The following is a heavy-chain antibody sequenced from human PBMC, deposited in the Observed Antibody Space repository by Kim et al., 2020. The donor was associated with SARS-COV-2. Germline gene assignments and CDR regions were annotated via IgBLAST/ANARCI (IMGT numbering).Heavy chain of an antibody. CDR3: ARDWNRGIDV. CDR2: ISVTDAI. J-gene: IGHJ4*02. CDR1: GFTFTTYN. Sequence: GGSLRLSCAAYGFTFTTYNMNWVRQAPGKGLEWISYISVTDAIYYADSVKGRFTISRDYAKNSLDLQMNSLRDEDTAVYYCARDWNRGIDVWGQGTLVTV. D-gene: IGHD7-27*01. V-gene: IGHV3-48*02.